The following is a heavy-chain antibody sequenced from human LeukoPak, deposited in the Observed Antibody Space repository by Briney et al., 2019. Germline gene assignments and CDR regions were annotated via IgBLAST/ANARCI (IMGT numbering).Heavy chain of an antibody. CDR3: AHEDHYSYYMAV. Sequence: SESGPALVKPKQTLTLTCTFSGFSLSNHGMCVTWIRQPPGKALEWLARIDWDDDKYYSTSLKTRLTVSKDKSRNQVVLTMTDMDPVDTATYYCAHEDHYSYYMAVWGTGTTVTVSS. CDR2: IDWDDDK. J-gene: IGHJ6*03. CDR1: GFSLSNHGMC. V-gene: IGHV2-70*11.